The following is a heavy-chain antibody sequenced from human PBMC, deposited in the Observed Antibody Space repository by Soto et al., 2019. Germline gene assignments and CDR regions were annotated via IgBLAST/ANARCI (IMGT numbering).Heavy chain of an antibody. D-gene: IGHD6-13*01. Sequence: SGGSLRLSCAASGFTFSSYGLHWVRQAPGKGLEWVAVIWYDGSNKYYADSVKGRFTNSRDNSKNTLYLQMNSLRAEDTAVYYCARVLPPPPPNYSSSHNPNYYYYDMDVWGQGTTVTVSS. CDR3: ARVLPPPPPNYSSSHNPNYYYYDMDV. V-gene: IGHV3-33*01. J-gene: IGHJ6*02. CDR2: IWYDGSNK. CDR1: GFTFSSYG.